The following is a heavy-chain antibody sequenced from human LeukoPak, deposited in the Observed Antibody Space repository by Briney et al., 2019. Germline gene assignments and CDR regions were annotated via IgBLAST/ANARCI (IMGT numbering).Heavy chain of an antibody. J-gene: IGHJ1*01. Sequence: GGSLRLSCAASGFAVSSNHMNWVRQAPGKGLEWVSVIFNGGSTYYADSVKGRFTIPRGNSKNTLYLQMNSLRAGDTAVYYCATSIVGLTYDEHFQHWGQGTLVTVSS. CDR3: ATSIVGLTYDEHFQH. V-gene: IGHV3-53*01. CDR1: GFAVSSNH. D-gene: IGHD1-26*01. CDR2: IFNGGST.